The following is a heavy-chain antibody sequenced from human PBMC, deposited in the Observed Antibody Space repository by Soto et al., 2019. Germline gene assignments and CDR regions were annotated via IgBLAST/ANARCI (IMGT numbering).Heavy chain of an antibody. CDR2: IYYSGST. Sequence: SETLSLTCTVSGGSISSYYWSWIRQPPGKGLEWIGYIYYSGSTNYNPSLKSRVTISLDTSKNQFSLKLSSVTAADTAVYYCARLIRFGGYDYDYWGQGTLVTVSS. D-gene: IGHD5-12*01. CDR3: ARLIRFGGYDYDY. V-gene: IGHV4-59*01. CDR1: GGSISSYY. J-gene: IGHJ4*02.